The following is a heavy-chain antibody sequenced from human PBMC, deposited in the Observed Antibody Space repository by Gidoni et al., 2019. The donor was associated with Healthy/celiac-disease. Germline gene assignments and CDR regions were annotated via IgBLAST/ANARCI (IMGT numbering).Heavy chain of an antibody. Sequence: QVQLPQWGAGLFKPSETLSLTCAVYGGSFRGYYWSWIRQPPGKGLEWIGEINHSGSTHYNPSLKSRVTISVDTSKNQFSRKLSSVTAADTAVYYCARGQGSSSSHNYYYYGMDVWGQGTTVTVSS. CDR1: GGSFRGYY. CDR3: ARGQGSSSSHNYYYYGMDV. V-gene: IGHV4-34*02. D-gene: IGHD6-6*01. CDR2: INHSGST. J-gene: IGHJ6*02.